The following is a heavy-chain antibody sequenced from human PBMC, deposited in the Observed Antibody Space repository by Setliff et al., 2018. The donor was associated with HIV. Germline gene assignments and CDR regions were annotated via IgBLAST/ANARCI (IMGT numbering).Heavy chain of an antibody. CDR1: GFTFSTFP. CDR2: ISSDGNDK. D-gene: IGHD3-22*01. Sequence: QPGGSLRLSCAASGFTFSTFPMHWLRQAPGKELEWVAVISSDGNDKYNADSVNGRFTISRDNSENTLYLQMNGLRSEDTAVYYCARVTSDSSGYHWGYYFDYWGQGTKVTVSS. V-gene: IGHV3-30*04. CDR3: ARVTSDSSGYHWGYYFDY. J-gene: IGHJ4*02.